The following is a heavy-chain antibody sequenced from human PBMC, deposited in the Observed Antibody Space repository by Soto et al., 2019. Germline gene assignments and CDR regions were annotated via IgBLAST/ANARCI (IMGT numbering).Heavy chain of an antibody. CDR3: ARGEGMVYALPYYYGMDV. D-gene: IGHD2-8*01. Sequence: QVQLVQSGAEVKKPGSSVKVSCKASGGTFSSYAISWVRQAPGRGLEWMGGIIPIFGTANYAQKFQGRVTITADESTSTAYMELSSLRSEDTAVYYCARGEGMVYALPYYYGMDVWGQGTTVTVSS. CDR1: GGTFSSYA. J-gene: IGHJ6*02. V-gene: IGHV1-69*12. CDR2: IIPIFGTA.